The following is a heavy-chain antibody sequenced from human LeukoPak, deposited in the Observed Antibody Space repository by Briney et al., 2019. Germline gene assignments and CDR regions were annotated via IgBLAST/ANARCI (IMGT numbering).Heavy chain of an antibody. CDR2: ISWNSGSI. Sequence: PGGSLRLSCAASGFTFDDYAMHWVRQAPGKGLEWVSGISWNSGSIGYADSVKGRFTISRDNAKNSLYLQMNSLRAEDTALYYCAKDTGYYYYCMDVWGKGTTVTVSS. J-gene: IGHJ6*03. CDR1: GFTFDDYA. CDR3: AKDTGYYYYCMDV. V-gene: IGHV3-9*01.